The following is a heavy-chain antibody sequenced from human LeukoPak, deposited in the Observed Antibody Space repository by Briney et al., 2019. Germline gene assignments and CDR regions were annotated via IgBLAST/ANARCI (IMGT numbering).Heavy chain of an antibody. CDR2: IIPIFGTA. CDR1: GYTFTSYG. Sequence: SVKVSCKASGYTFTSYGISWVRQAPGQGLEWMGGIIPIFGTANYAQKFQGRVTITADESTSTAYMELSSLRSEDTAVYYCARDQETGTRDYWGQGTLVTVSS. D-gene: IGHD1-1*01. V-gene: IGHV1-69*13. J-gene: IGHJ4*02. CDR3: ARDQETGTRDY.